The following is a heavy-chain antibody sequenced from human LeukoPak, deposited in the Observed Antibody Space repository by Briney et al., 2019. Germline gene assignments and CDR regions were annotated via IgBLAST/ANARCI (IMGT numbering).Heavy chain of an antibody. V-gene: IGHV1-69*15. CDR3: ARESCSSTSCYRGLDY. CDR2: IIPICIIS. Sequence: ASVKVSCKASGGTFSRYTVIWVRRAPGQGLEWMGRIIPICIISKCAQKFQGRVTITADESTSTAYMELSSLRSEDTAVYYCARESCSSTSCYRGLDYWGQGTLVTVSS. D-gene: IGHD2-2*01. CDR1: GGTFSRYT. J-gene: IGHJ4*02.